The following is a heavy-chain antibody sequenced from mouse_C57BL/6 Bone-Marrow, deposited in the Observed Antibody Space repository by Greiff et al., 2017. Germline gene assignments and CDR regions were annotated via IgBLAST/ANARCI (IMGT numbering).Heavy chain of an antibody. J-gene: IGHJ4*01. V-gene: IGHV3-3*01. CDR1: GFSINSDCY. CDR2: TFYSGIT. Sequence: EVKLVESGPSLVRPSQTLSLTCTVTGFSINSDCYWIWIRQFPGNKLEYIGYTFYSGITYYNPSLESRTYITRDTSKNQFSLKLSSVTTEDTATYYCARARGDYDGNYYAMDYWGQGTSVTVSS. CDR3: ARARGDYDGNYYAMDY. D-gene: IGHD2-4*01.